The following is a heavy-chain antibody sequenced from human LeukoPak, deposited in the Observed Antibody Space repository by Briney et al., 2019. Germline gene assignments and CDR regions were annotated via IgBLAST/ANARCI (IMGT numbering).Heavy chain of an antibody. CDR2: IYSGGST. J-gene: IGHJ3*02. Sequence: PGGSLRLSCAASGFTVSSNYMSWVRQAPGKGLEWVSVIYSGGSTYYADSVKGRFTISRDNSKNTLYLQMNSLRAEDTAVYYCAASEDYSNYEGAFDIWGQGTMVTVSS. CDR3: AASEDYSNYEGAFDI. V-gene: IGHV3-53*01. D-gene: IGHD4-11*01. CDR1: GFTVSSNY.